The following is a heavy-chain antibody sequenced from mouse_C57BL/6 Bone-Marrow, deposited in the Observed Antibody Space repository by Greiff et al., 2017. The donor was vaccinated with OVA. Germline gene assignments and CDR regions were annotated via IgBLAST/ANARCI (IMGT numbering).Heavy chain of an antibody. J-gene: IGHJ3*01. Sequence: QVQLKESGAELVRPGTSVKMSCKASGYTFTNYWIGWAKQRPGHGLEWIGDIYPGGGYTNYNEKFKGKATLTADKSSSTAYMQFSSLTSEDSAIYYCASYDYDAGFAYWGQGTLVTVSA. D-gene: IGHD2-4*01. CDR3: ASYDYDAGFAY. V-gene: IGHV1-63*01. CDR2: IYPGGGYT. CDR1: GYTFTNYW.